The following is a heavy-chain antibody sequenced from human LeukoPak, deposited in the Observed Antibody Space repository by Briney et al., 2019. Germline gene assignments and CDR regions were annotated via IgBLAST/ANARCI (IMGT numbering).Heavy chain of an antibody. D-gene: IGHD3-22*01. J-gene: IGHJ4*02. CDR1: EFTFSSYW. CDR3: ARDLRRDYYDSSGYSQDEDY. CDR2: IKQDGSEK. V-gene: IGHV3-7*01. Sequence: GGSLRLSCAASEFTFSSYWMSWARQAPGKGLEWVANIKQDGSEKYYVDSVKGRFTISRDNAKNSLYLQMNSLKVEDTAVYYCARDLRRDYYDSSGYSQDEDYWGQGTLVTVSS.